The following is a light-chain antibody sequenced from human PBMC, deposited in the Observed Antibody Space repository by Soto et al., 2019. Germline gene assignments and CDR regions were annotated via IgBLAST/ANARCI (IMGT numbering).Light chain of an antibody. V-gene: IGKV1-39*01. Sequence: DIQMTQSPSSLSASVGDRVTITCRASQTISSYLNWYQQKPGKAPKLLIYAASSLQSGVPSRFSGSGSGTEFILTTSSLQPEDFATYYCQQSHSIPYTFGQGTKLEIK. CDR1: QTISSY. J-gene: IGKJ2*01. CDR3: QQSHSIPYT. CDR2: AAS.